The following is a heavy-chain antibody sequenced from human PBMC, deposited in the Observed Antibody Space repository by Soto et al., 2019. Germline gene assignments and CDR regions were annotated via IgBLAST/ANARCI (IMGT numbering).Heavy chain of an antibody. Sequence: SETLSLTCAVSGGSISSGGYSWSWIRQPPVKGLECIGYIYHSGSTYYNPSLKSRVTISVDRSKNQLSLKLSSLTAADTAVYYCARGTTTVTTFTSWGQGTLVPVSS. V-gene: IGHV4-30-2*01. CDR2: IYHSGST. J-gene: IGHJ5*02. CDR3: ARGTTTVTTFTS. D-gene: IGHD4-17*01. CDR1: GGSISSGGYS.